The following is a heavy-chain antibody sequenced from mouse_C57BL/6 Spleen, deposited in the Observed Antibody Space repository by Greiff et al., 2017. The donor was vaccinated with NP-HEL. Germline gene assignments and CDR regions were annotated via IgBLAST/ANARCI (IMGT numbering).Heavy chain of an antibody. V-gene: IGHV1-52*01. J-gene: IGHJ1*03. CDR1: GYTFTSYW. CDR2: IDPTDSET. CDR3: ARGGCNYWYFDV. Sequence: QVQLQQSGAELVRPGSSVKLSCKASGYTFTSYWMHWVKQRPIQGLEWIGNIDPTDSETHYNQKFKDKATLTVDKSSSIPYMQLISLTSEDSAVYYCARGGCNYWYFDVWGTGTTVTVSS.